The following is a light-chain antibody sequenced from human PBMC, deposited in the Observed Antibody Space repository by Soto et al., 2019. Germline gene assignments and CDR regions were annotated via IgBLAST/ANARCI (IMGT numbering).Light chain of an antibody. CDR3: CSYAGNRIFI. CDR2: ENI. V-gene: IGLV2-23*01. CDR1: SSDVGAYDL. Sequence: QSALTQPASVSGSPGQSITIFCIGTSSDVGAYDLVSWYQQHPGTAPRLIIYENIRRPSTITSRFSGSKSGNTASLTISGLRAEDEATYHCCSYAGNRIFIFGGGTKLTVL. J-gene: IGLJ2*01.